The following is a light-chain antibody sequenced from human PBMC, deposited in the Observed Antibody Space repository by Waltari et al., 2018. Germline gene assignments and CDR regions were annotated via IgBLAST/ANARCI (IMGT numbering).Light chain of an antibody. J-gene: IGKJ1*01. V-gene: IGKV3-20*01. CDR1: QSVSRF. CDR3: QQYDRLPAT. Sequence: EIVSTHPPGTLSLSAGERGTLSCRASQSVSRFLAWYQQKPGQAPRLLIYGASTRATGIPDRFSGSGSGTDFSLTISRLEPEDFAVYYCQQYDRLPATFGQGTKVEIK. CDR2: GAS.